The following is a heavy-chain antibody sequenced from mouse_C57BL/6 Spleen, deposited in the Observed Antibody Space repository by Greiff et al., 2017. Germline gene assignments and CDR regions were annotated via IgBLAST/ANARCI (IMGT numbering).Heavy chain of an antibody. Sequence: QVQLKESGPGLVAPSQSLSITCTVSGFSLTSSAISWVRQPPGQGLEWLGVIWTGGGTNYNSALKARRSISKDKYKSQVFLKMNSLQADDTARYYCAREREGNYFDYWGQGTTLTVSS. CDR1: GFSLTSSA. CDR2: IWTGGGT. V-gene: IGHV2-9-1*01. J-gene: IGHJ2*01. CDR3: AREREGNYFDY.